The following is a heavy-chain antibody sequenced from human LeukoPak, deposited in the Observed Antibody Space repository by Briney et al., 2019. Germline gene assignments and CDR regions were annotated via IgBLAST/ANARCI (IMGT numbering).Heavy chain of an antibody. D-gene: IGHD4/OR15-4a*01. Sequence: SETLSLTCSVSGGFISSSSDYWGWIRQPPGKGLEWIGSFYYSGSTYYNPSLKSRVTISVDTSKNQFSLKLSSVTAADTAVYYCARSNGIRPPQYFQHWGQGTLVTVSS. CDR1: GGFISSSSDY. J-gene: IGHJ1*01. CDR2: FYYSGST. V-gene: IGHV4-39*07. CDR3: ARSNGIRPPQYFQH.